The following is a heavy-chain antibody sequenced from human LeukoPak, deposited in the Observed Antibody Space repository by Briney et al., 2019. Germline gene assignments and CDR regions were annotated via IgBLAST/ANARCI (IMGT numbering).Heavy chain of an antibody. Sequence: ASVTVSCKASGYTFTGHYIHWVRQAPGQGLEWLGWINPSSGDTYYARKFRARVTMPRDPSITTASVDLSRLRSDDTAVYYCARDAALYYDFCSGYSHGGLYVWCQGTTVTISS. D-gene: IGHD3-3*01. V-gene: IGHV1-2*02. CDR1: GYTFTGHY. CDR3: ARDAALYYDFCSGYSHGGLYV. CDR2: INPSSGDT. J-gene: IGHJ6*02.